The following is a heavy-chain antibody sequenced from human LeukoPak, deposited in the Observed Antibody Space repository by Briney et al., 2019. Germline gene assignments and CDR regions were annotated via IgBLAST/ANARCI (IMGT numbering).Heavy chain of an antibody. Sequence: SERLSLTCTVSGYSISSGYYWGWIRQPPRKGLEWIGSIYHSGSTYYNPSLKSRVTISVDTSKNQFSLKLSSVTAADTAVYYCARSLHTKYVAPGNYWGQGTLVTVSS. CDR1: GYSISSGYY. J-gene: IGHJ4*02. CDR2: IYHSGST. CDR3: ARSLHTKYVAPGNY. D-gene: IGHD6-13*01. V-gene: IGHV4-38-2*02.